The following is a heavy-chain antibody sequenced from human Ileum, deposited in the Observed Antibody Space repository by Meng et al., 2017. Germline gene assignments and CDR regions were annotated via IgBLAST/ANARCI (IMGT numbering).Heavy chain of an antibody. CDR3: ARDRLYSGSYPDAFDI. V-gene: IGHV4-59*01. D-gene: IGHD1-26*01. CDR1: GGSISSYY. CDR2: IYYSGST. Sequence: GSLRLSCTVSGGSISSYYWSWIRKPPGKGLEWIGYIYYSGSTNYNPSLKSRVTISVDTSKNQFSLKLSSVTAADTAVYYCARDRLYSGSYPDAFDIWGQGTMVTVSS. J-gene: IGHJ3*02.